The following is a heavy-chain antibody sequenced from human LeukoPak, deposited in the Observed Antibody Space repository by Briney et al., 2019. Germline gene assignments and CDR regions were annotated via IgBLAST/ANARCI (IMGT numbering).Heavy chain of an antibody. CDR2: IHSGGST. CDR1: GFTVSSNY. CDR3: ARVGGPGITMIVSYYGMDV. Sequence: GGSLRLSCAASGFTVSSNYMSWVRQAPGKGLEWVSVIHSGGSTYYADSVKGRFTISRDNSKNTLYLQMNSLRAEDTAVYYCARVGGPGITMIVSYYGMDVWGQGTTVTVSS. J-gene: IGHJ6*02. D-gene: IGHD3-22*01. V-gene: IGHV3-66*01.